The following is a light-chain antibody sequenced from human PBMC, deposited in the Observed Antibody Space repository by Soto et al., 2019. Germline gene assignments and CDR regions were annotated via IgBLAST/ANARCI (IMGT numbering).Light chain of an antibody. CDR3: QEFHDWPLT. V-gene: IGKV3D-15*01. J-gene: IGKJ1*01. CDR1: QSINNN. Sequence: RVVTKSPATLSVTQRERATLSCRASQSINNNLAWYQQKPGQAPRLLIYGASTRATGIPARFSGSGSETEFTLTISSLQSADFAVYYCQEFHDWPLTFGQGTKVDI. CDR2: GAS.